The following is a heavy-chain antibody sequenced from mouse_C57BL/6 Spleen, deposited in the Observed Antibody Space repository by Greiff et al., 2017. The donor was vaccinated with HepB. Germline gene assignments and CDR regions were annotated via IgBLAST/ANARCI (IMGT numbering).Heavy chain of an antibody. D-gene: IGHD3-3*01. J-gene: IGHJ2*01. CDR2: ISDGGSYT. CDR3: ARDEGGDVHFDY. V-gene: IGHV5-4*01. Sequence: EVQLVESGGGLVKPGGSLKLSCAASGFTFSSYAMSWVRQTPEKRLEWVATISDGGSYTYYPDNVKGRFTISRDTAKNNLYLQMSHLKSEDTAMYYCARDEGGDVHFDYWGQGTTLTVSS. CDR1: GFTFSSYA.